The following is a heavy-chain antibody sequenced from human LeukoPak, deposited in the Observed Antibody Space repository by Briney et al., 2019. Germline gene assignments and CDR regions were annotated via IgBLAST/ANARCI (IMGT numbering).Heavy chain of an antibody. V-gene: IGHV3-21*01. D-gene: IGHD2-2*01. CDR1: GFTFSSYS. Sequence: GGSLRLSCAASGFTFSSYSMNWVRQAPGKGLEWVSSISSSSSYIYYADSVKGRFTISRDNAKNSLYLQMNSLRAEDTAVYYCARDSVVPAATRNYGFDYWGQGTLVTVSS. J-gene: IGHJ4*02. CDR3: ARDSVVPAATRNYGFDY. CDR2: ISSSSSYI.